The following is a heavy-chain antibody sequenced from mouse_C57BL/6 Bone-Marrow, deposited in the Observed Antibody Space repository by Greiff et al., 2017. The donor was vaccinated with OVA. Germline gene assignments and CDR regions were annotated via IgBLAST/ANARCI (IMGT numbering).Heavy chain of an antibody. D-gene: IGHD2-4*01. CDR1: GFSLTSYG. J-gene: IGHJ1*03. Sequence: VKVVESGPGLVQPSQSLSITCTVSGFSLTSYGVHWVRQSPGKGLEWLGVIWRGGSTDYNAAFMSRLSITKDNSKSQVFFKMNSLQADDTAIYYCATCDSYWYFDVWGTGTTVTVSS. V-gene: IGHV2-5*01. CDR3: ATCDSYWYFDV. CDR2: IWRGGST.